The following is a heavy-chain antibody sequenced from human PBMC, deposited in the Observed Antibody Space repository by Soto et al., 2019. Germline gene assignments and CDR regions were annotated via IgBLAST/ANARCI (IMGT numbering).Heavy chain of an antibody. V-gene: IGHV1-46*03. CDR3: AGVGGGDYSSSGSYYYYYYYGMDV. Sequence: ASVKVSCKASGYTFTSYYMHWVRQAPGQGLEWMGIINPSGGSTSYAQKFQGRVTMTRDTSTSTVYMELSSLRSEDTAVYYCAGVGGGDYSSSGSYYYYYYYGMDVWGQGTTVTVSS. J-gene: IGHJ6*02. D-gene: IGHD3-10*01. CDR2: INPSGGST. CDR1: GYTFTSYY.